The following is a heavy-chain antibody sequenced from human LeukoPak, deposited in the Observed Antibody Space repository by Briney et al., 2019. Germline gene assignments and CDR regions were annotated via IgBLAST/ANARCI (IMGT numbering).Heavy chain of an antibody. CDR3: ARAGIGSPYFFDY. CDR1: GFSFSSYE. J-gene: IGHJ4*02. V-gene: IGHV3-48*03. D-gene: IGHD3-22*01. Sequence: GGSLRLSCAASGFSFSSYEMNWVRQAPGKGLEWISYTSSSGTIIYYADSVKGRFTISRDNAKNSLYLQMNSLRVEDTAVYYCARAGIGSPYFFDYWGQGTLVTVSS. CDR2: TSSSGTII.